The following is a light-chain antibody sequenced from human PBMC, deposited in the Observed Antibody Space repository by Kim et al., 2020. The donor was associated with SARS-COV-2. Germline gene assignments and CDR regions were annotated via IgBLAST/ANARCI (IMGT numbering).Light chain of an antibody. V-gene: IGLV6-57*03. CDR3: QSYYTNNVV. CDR2: EDK. J-gene: IGLJ7*01. Sequence: NFMLTQPHSVSESPGKTVTISCTRSSGSIASNYVQWYQQRPGSAPTPLIYEDKQRPSGVPDRFSGSIDSSSNSAYLSIPGLRTEDEAAYYCQSYYTNNVVFGGGTQLTVL. CDR1: SGSIASNY.